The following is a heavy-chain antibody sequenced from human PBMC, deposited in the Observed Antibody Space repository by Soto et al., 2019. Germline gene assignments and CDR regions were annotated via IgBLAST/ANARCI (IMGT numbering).Heavy chain of an antibody. V-gene: IGHV3-15*07. CDR1: GFPFSNSW. Sequence: PGGSLRLSCAASGFPFSNSWINWVRQTPGTGLQWVGRVKSKTDGGSADYAAPVKSRFAVSRDDSKNIVYLQMNSVKIEYTGVYYCTTDSRTTMPEVRFDYWGHGTLVTVSS. J-gene: IGHJ4*01. D-gene: IGHD3-10*01. CDR2: VKSKTDGGSA. CDR3: TTDSRTTMPEVRFDY.